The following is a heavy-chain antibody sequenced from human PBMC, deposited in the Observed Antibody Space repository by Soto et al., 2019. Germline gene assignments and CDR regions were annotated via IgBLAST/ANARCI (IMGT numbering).Heavy chain of an antibody. CDR3: AKGGVGSTSNAFDI. J-gene: IGHJ3*02. CDR2: ISYDGSNK. CDR1: RGTCSDYG. V-gene: IGHV3-30*18. Sequence: GRPQRLCRAAARGTCSDYGRHWVRKDPAKGLEWVAVISYDGSNKYYADSVKGRFTISRDNSKNTLYLQMNSLRAEDTAVYYCAKGGVGSTSNAFDIWGQGTMVTVSS. D-gene: IGHD1-26*01.